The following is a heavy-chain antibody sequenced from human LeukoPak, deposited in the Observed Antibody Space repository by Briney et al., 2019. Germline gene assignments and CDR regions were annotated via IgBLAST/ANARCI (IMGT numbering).Heavy chain of an antibody. V-gene: IGHV1-2*02. CDR3: AREEQQLDYYCYGMDV. CDR1: GYTFTDYY. J-gene: IGHJ6*02. CDR2: INPNSGGT. D-gene: IGHD6-13*01. Sequence: ASVKVSCKASGYTFTDYYIQWMRQAPGQGLEWMGWINPNSGGTNYAQKFQGRVTMTRDTSISTAYMELSRLRSDDTAVYYCAREEQQLDYYCYGMDVWGQGTTVTVSS.